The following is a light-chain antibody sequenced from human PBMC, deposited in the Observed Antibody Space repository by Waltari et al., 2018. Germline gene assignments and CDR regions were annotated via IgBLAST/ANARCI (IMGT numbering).Light chain of an antibody. Sequence: DIQMTQSPSSLSTSVGDRVTINCRASQGIVNSLGWYQQKPGKAPKRLLFSASRLQSGVPSRFSGSGSGTDFTLTISNLQHEDCATYYCQQYQSSPPAFGQGTKLEIK. CDR2: SAS. V-gene: IGKV1-NL1*01. CDR3: QQYQSSPPA. J-gene: IGKJ2*01. CDR1: QGIVNS.